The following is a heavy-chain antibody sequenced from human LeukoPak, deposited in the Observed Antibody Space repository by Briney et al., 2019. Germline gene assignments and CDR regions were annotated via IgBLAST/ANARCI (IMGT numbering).Heavy chain of an antibody. CDR2: FDPEDGET. D-gene: IGHD3-3*01. V-gene: IGHV1-24*01. CDR3: ATGYLTIFGVDSSLDY. J-gene: IGHJ4*02. Sequence: ASVKVSCKVSGYTLTELSMHWVRQAPGKGLEWMGGFDPEDGETIYAQKFQGRVTMTEDTSTDTAYMELSSLRSEDTAVYYCATGYLTIFGVDSSLDYWGQGTLVTVSS. CDR1: GYTLTELS.